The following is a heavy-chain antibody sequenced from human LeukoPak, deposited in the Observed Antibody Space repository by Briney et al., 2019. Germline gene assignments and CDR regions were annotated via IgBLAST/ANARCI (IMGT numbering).Heavy chain of an antibody. J-gene: IGHJ3*02. CDR3: ARGAAAGQYDAFDI. CDR2: ISSSSSYI. Sequence: GGSLRLSCAASGFTFSSYSMNWVRQAAGKGLEGVSSISSSSSYIFYAGSVKGRLTISRDNAKNSLYLQMNSLRAEDTAVYYCARGAAAGQYDAFDIWGQGTMVTVSS. D-gene: IGHD6-13*01. CDR1: GFTFSSYS. V-gene: IGHV3-21*01.